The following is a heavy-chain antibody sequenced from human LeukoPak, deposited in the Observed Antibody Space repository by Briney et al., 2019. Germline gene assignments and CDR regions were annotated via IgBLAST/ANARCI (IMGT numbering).Heavy chain of an antibody. CDR2: ISSSGST. CDR3: AKGPYSYDSSGAFDI. Sequence: PSQTLSLTCTVSGDSISSGDYYWSWIRQPAGKGLEWVGRISSSGSTNYNPSLKSRVTISVDTSKNQFSLKLSSVTAADTAVYFCAKGPYSYDSSGAFDIWGQGTMVTVSS. CDR1: GDSISSGDYY. J-gene: IGHJ3*02. V-gene: IGHV4-61*02. D-gene: IGHD3-22*01.